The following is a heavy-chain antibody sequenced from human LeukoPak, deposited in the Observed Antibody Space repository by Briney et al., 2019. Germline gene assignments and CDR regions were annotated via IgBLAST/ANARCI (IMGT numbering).Heavy chain of an antibody. CDR2: IHSDGSVT. V-gene: IGHV3-74*01. CDR1: GFTFSSYW. Sequence: GGSLRLSCAASGFTFSSYWMHWVRQAPGKGLVWVSRIHSDGSVTYYADSVKGRFTISRDNAKNTLYLQMNSLTVEDTAVYYCATEGFGYGYNGWGQGTLVTVSS. D-gene: IGHD1-26*01. J-gene: IGHJ4*02. CDR3: ATEGFGYGYNG.